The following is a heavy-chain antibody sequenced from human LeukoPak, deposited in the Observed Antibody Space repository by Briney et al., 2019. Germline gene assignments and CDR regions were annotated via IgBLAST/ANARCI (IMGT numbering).Heavy chain of an antibody. J-gene: IGHJ4*02. Sequence: AGGSLRLSCAASGFTFSSYAMSWVRHAPGKGLEWVSAISGSGGSTYYADSVKGRFTSCRDNSKNTLYLRMNSLRAEDTAVYYRAKEVSVYGDYWGGPDYWGQGTLVTVSS. CDR3: AKEVSVYGDYWGGPDY. V-gene: IGHV3-23*01. CDR2: ISGSGGST. D-gene: IGHD4-17*01. CDR1: GFTFSSYA.